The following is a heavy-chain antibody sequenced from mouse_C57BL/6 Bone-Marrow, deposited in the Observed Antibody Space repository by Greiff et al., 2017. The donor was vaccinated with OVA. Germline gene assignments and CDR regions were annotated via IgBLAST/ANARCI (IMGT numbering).Heavy chain of an antibody. CDR2: INPNNGGT. CDR1: GYTFTDYY. CDR3: ARVGGPMDY. V-gene: IGHV1-26*01. J-gene: IGHJ4*01. Sequence: EVQLQQSGPELVKPGASVKISCKASGYTFTDYYMNWVKQSHGKSLEWIGDINPNNGGTSYNQKFKGKATLTVDKSSSTAYIELHSLTSEYSAVYYCARVGGPMDYWGQGTSVTVSS.